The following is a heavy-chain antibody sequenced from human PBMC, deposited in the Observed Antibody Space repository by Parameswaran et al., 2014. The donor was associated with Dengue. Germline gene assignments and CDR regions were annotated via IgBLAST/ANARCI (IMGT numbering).Heavy chain of an antibody. CDR2: ISGYSGNT. V-gene: IGHV1-18*01. CDR3: ATSDNDFWTGHFQYRDYYYALDV. D-gene: IGHD3/OR15-3a*01. J-gene: IGHJ6*02. Sequence: SWVRQAPGQGFEWMGWISGYSGNTKFAESLQGRVTLTTDSSTSTAYMELRNLRSDDTAVYYCATSDNDFWTGHFQYRDYYYALDVWGQGTTVTVSS.